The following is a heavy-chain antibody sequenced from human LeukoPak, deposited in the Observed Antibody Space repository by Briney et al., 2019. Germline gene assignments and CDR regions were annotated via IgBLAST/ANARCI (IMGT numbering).Heavy chain of an antibody. CDR2: ISYDGSNK. V-gene: IGHV3-30*18. CDR1: GFTFSSYS. D-gene: IGHD3-22*01. J-gene: IGHJ4*02. Sequence: GGSLRLSCAASGFTFSSYSMNWVRQAPGKGLEWVAVISYDGSNKYYADSVKGRFTISRDNSKNTLYLQMNSLRAEDTAVYYCAKDHPSAYYDSSGYYPMGYWGQGTLVTVSS. CDR3: AKDHPSAYYDSSGYYPMGY.